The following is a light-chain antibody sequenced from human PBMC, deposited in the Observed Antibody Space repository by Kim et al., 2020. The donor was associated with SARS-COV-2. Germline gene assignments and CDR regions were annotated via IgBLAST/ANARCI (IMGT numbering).Light chain of an antibody. CDR2: DAS. CDR3: QQYGSPPYT. CDR1: QSLDRSY. V-gene: IGKV3D-20*01. Sequence: VLTQSPATLSLSPGDSATLSCGAGQSLDRSYLAWYQHKPGLAPRLLIYDASSRATGIPHRFSGGGSGANFTLSIRRLEPEDFAVYFCQQYGSPPYTFGQGTKLEI. J-gene: IGKJ2*01.